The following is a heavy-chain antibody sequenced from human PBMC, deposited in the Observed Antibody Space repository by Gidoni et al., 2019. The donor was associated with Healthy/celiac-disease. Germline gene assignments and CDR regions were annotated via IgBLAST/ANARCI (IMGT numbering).Heavy chain of an antibody. D-gene: IGHD1-26*01. Sequence: QVQLQESGPGLVKPSQTLSLPCTVSGGSISRGGYYWSWIRQHPGKGLEWIGYIYYSGSTYYNPSLKSRVTISVDTSKNQFSLKLSSVTAADTAVYYCARGGSYYFFDYWGQGTLVTVSS. CDR1: GGSISRGGYY. J-gene: IGHJ4*02. V-gene: IGHV4-31*03. CDR3: ARGGSYYFFDY. CDR2: IYYSGST.